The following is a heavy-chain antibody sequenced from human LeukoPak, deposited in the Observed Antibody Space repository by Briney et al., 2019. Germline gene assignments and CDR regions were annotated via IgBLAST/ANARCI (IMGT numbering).Heavy chain of an antibody. D-gene: IGHD6-19*01. J-gene: IGHJ4*02. CDR1: GFTFSNAW. Sequence: GGSLTLSCAASGFTFSNAWMSWVRQAPGKGLEWVAVISIDGSRQHYADFLVGRFTISRDNSKNTVSLQMSSLRAEDTAVYFCAREQGGSGWSGFDYWAREPWSPSPQ. CDR2: ISIDGSRQ. V-gene: IGHV3-30*03. CDR3: AREQGGSGWSGFDY.